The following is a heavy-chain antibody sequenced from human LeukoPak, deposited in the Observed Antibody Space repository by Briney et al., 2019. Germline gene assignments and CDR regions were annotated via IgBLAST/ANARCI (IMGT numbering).Heavy chain of an antibody. D-gene: IGHD1-14*01. CDR1: GGTFSSYA. Sequence: SVKVSCKASGGTFSSYAISWVRQAPGQGLEWMGGIIPIFGTANYAQKFQGRVTITADESTSTAYMELSSLRSEDTAVYYCARTRHPIGTPLDVWGQGTTVIVSS. CDR3: ARTRHPIGTPLDV. J-gene: IGHJ6*02. V-gene: IGHV1-69*13. CDR2: IIPIFGTA.